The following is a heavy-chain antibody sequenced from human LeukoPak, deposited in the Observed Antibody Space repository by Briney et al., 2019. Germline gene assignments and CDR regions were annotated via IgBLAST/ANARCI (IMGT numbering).Heavy chain of an antibody. D-gene: IGHD3-22*01. V-gene: IGHV4-39*01. CDR3: TRYYDSSAYYFVRAFDF. CDR1: GGSISSSSYY. CDR2: IYYSGST. Sequence: SETLSLTCTASGGSISSSSYYWGWIRQPPGKGLEWIGNIYYSGSTYYNPSLKSRVTISVDTSKNQFSLKLSSVTAADTAVYYCTRYYDSSAYYFVRAFDFWGQGSMVTVSS. J-gene: IGHJ3*01.